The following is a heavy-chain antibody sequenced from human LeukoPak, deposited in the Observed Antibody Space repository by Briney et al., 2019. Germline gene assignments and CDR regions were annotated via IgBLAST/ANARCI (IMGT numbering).Heavy chain of an antibody. J-gene: IGHJ5*02. CDR2: IYTSGDT. Sequence: SETLSLTCTVSGGSISNYYWSWIRQPAGKGLEWIGRIYTSGDTNFNPSLKSRVTMSVDTSKNQFSLKLSSLTAADTAVYYCARGHSGSYSNWFDPWGQGTLVTVSS. CDR1: GGSISNYY. V-gene: IGHV4-4*07. CDR3: ARGHSGSYSNWFDP. D-gene: IGHD1-26*01.